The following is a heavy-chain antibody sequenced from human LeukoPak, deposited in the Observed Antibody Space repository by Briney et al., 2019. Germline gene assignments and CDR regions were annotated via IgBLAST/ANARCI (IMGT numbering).Heavy chain of an antibody. CDR3: ATDSSPDY. Sequence: GGSLRLSCAASGFTFSSYSMNWVRQAPGKGLEWVSSISGNSRHIYYADSVKGRFTISRDNAKNSLYLQMNSLRPEDTAVYYCATDSSPDYWGQGTLVTVSS. J-gene: IGHJ4*02. CDR2: ISGNSRHI. V-gene: IGHV3-21*01. CDR1: GFTFSSYS. D-gene: IGHD3-22*01.